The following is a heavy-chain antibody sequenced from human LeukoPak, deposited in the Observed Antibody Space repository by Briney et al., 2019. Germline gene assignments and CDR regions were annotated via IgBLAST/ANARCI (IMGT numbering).Heavy chain of an antibody. CDR2: TYYSGTT. Sequence: SETLSPTCTVSGGSISNYYWSWIRQPPGKGLEWIGYTYYSGTTNYNPSLKSRVTISVDTSKNQFSLKLNSVTAADTAVYYCARGVYIAAAQYGYWGQGTLVTVSS. CDR1: GGSISNYY. V-gene: IGHV4-59*01. D-gene: IGHD6-13*01. J-gene: IGHJ4*02. CDR3: ARGVYIAAAQYGY.